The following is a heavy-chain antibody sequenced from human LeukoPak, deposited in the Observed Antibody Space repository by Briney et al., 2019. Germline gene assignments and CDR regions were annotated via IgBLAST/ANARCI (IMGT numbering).Heavy chain of an antibody. D-gene: IGHD2-2*01. Sequence: GRSLRLSCAASGFTFSSYGMHWVRQAPGKGLEWGAVISYDGSNKYYADSVKGRFTISRDNSKNTLYLQMNSLRAEDTAVYYCAKGGGYCSSTSCSSGYWGQGTLVTVSS. CDR2: ISYDGSNK. CDR1: GFTFSSYG. J-gene: IGHJ4*02. CDR3: AKGGGYCSSTSCSSGY. V-gene: IGHV3-30*18.